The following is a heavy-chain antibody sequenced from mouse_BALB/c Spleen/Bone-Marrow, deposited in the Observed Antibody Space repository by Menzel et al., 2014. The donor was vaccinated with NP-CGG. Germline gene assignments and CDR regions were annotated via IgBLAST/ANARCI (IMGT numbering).Heavy chain of an antibody. CDR2: IDPANGNT. V-gene: IGHV14-3*02. CDR1: GFNIKDTY. Sequence: EVQVVESGAELVKPGASVKSSCTASGFNIKDTYMHWVKQRPEQGLEWIGRIDPANGNTKYDPKFQGKATITADTSSNTAYLQLSSLTSEDTAVYYCARWGNYFYYWGQGTTLTVSS. J-gene: IGHJ2*01. CDR3: ARWGNYFYY.